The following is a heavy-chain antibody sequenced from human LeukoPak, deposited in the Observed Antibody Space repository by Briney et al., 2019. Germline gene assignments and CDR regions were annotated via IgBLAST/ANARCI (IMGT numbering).Heavy chain of an antibody. CDR3: ARGLPRTQEGWFDP. CDR2: ISYDGSNK. V-gene: IGHV3-30*03. Sequence: GGSLRLSCAASGFTFSSYVMHWVRQAPGKGLEWVAVISYDGSNKYYADSVKGRFTISRDNSKNTLYLQMNSLRAEDTAVYYCARGLPRTQEGWFDPWGQGTLVTVSS. J-gene: IGHJ5*02. CDR1: GFTFSSYV.